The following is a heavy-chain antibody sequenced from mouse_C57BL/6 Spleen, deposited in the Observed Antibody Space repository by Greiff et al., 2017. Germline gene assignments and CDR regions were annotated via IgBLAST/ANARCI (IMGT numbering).Heavy chain of an antibody. CDR2: INPNNGGT. J-gene: IGHJ3*01. V-gene: IGHV1-26*01. CDR1: GYTFTDYY. Sequence: EVQMQQSGPELVKPGASVKISCKASGYTFTDYYMNWVKQSHGQSLEWIGDINPNNGGTSYNQKFKGKATLTVDKSSSTAYMELRSLTSEDSAVYYCARWTTRLGFAYWGQGTLVTVSA. D-gene: IGHD2-12*01. CDR3: ARWTTRLGFAY.